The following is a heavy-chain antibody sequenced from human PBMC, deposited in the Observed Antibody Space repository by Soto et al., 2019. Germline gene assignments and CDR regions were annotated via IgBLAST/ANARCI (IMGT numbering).Heavy chain of an antibody. CDR2: INHSGST. D-gene: IGHD4-4*01. CDR1: GGSFSGYY. CDR3: ALYSNYDWFDP. V-gene: IGHV4-34*01. Sequence: PSETLSLTCAVYGGSFSGYYWSWIRQPPGKGLEWIGEINHSGSTNYNPSLKSRVTISVDTSKNQFSLKLSSVTAADTAVYYCALYSNYDWFDPWGQGTLVTVPS. J-gene: IGHJ5*02.